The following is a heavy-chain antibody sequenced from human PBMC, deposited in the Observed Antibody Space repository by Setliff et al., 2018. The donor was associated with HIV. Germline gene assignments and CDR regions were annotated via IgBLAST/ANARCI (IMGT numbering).Heavy chain of an antibody. V-gene: IGHV1-3*01. CDR3: ARKGSGSSFDFEY. J-gene: IGHJ4*02. D-gene: IGHD3-10*01. Sequence: ASVKVSCKASGYTFSSYAIHWVPQAHGQSLEWMGWITGGSGNTKYSEKFQGRVTLTRDTSASTAYMELSSLRSEDTAVYYCARKGSGSSFDFEYWGQGTLVTVSS. CDR2: ITGGSGNT. CDR1: GYTFSSYA.